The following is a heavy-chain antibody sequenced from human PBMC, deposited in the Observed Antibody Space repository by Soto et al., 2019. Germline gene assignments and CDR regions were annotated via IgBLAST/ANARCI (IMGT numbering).Heavy chain of an antibody. J-gene: IGHJ4*02. CDR3: AKDPDRAYCGGDCHPSYFDY. D-gene: IGHD2-21*02. V-gene: IGHV3-23*01. CDR1: GFSFNTYT. CDR2: ITGSGGTT. Sequence: EVQLLESGGGLVQPGGSLRLSCAGSGFSFNTYTMTWVRQAPGKGLEWVSGITGSGGTTYYADSVKGRFTISRDNSKNTLYLQMNNLRAEDTAVYYCAKDPDRAYCGGDCHPSYFDYGGQGTLVTVSS.